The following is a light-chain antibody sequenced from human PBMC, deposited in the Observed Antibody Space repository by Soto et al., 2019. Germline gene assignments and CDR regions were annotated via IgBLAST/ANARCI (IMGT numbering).Light chain of an antibody. CDR1: SSNIGSNY. Sequence: QSALTQPPSASGTPGQRVTISCFGSSSNIGSNYVYWYQQLPGTAPKLLIYSNNQRPPGVPDRFSGSKSGTSASLAISGLRSEDEADYYCAAWDDSLTGDVFGTGTKLTVL. CDR3: AAWDDSLTGDV. J-gene: IGLJ1*01. V-gene: IGLV1-47*02. CDR2: SNN.